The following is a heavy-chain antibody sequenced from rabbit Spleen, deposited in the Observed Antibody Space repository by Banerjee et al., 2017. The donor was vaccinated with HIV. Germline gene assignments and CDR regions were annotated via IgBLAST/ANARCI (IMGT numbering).Heavy chain of an antibody. D-gene: IGHD2-1*01. CDR1: GIDFSSSDY. CDR3: ARGGVGGGAYQLNL. V-gene: IGHV1S45*01. CDR2: IAGSSSGFT. J-gene: IGHJ4*01. Sequence: QEQLEEYGGDLVKPGASLTLTCTASGIDFSSSDYMCWVRQAPGKWLEWILCIAGSSSGFTYSATWAKGRFTCSKTSSTTVTLQMTSLTVADTATYFCARGGVGGGAYQLNLWGQGTLVTVS.